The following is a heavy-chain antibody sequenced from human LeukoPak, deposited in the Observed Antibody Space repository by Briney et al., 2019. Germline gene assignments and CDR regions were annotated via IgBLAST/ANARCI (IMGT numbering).Heavy chain of an antibody. CDR1: GDSASSNSAP. J-gene: IGHJ4*02. V-gene: IGHV6-1*01. Sequence: SQTLSLTCAISGDSASSNSAPWNWIRQSPSRGLEWLGMTYYRSKRYNDYAVSVKSRITINPDTSKNQFSLQMNSVTPEDTAVYYCARFGAPSYYGSGSYYNLWGQGTLVTVSS. CDR2: TYYRSKRYN. D-gene: IGHD3-10*01. CDR3: ARFGAPSYYGSGSYYNL.